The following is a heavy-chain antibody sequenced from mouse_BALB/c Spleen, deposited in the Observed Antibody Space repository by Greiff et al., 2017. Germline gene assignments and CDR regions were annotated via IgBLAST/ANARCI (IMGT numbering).Heavy chain of an antibody. CDR1: GYTFTDYN. J-gene: IGHJ4*01. D-gene: IGHD1-1*01. V-gene: IGHV1S29*02. CDR3: ARNYYSYAMDY. Sequence: EVQLQQSGPELVKPGASVKISCKASGYTFTDYNMHWVKQSPGKSLEWIGYIYPYNGGTGYNQKFKSKATLTVDNSSSTAYMELRSLTSEDSAVYYCARNYYSYAMDYWGQGTSVTVSS. CDR2: IYPYNGGT.